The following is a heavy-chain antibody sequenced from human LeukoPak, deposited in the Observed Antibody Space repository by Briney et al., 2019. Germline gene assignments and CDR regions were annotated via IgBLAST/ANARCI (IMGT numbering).Heavy chain of an antibody. V-gene: IGHV1-24*01. CDR3: ATAEPNMVRGVMTRPYWYFDL. Sequence: ASVKVSCKVSGYTLTELSMHWVRQAPGKGLEWMGGLDPEDGETIYAQKFQGRVTMTEDTSTDTAYMELSSLRSEDTAVYYCATAEPNMVRGVMTRPYWYFDLWGRGTLVTVSS. CDR1: GYTLTELS. J-gene: IGHJ2*01. D-gene: IGHD3-10*01. CDR2: LDPEDGET.